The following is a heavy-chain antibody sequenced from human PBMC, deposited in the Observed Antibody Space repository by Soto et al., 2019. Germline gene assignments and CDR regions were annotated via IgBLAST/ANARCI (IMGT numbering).Heavy chain of an antibody. J-gene: IGHJ4*02. V-gene: IGHV3-74*01. Sequence: EVQLVESGGGLVPPGGSVRLSCAASGFIFKMYWMHWVRQIPGKGLVWISRIYNDGTYSDYADSVRGRFTISRDNVNDTLYLQMNNLRAEDSGLYYCTRGPRPISTGTGAYWGQGTQVTVSS. CDR3: TRGPRPISTGTGAY. D-gene: IGHD3-10*01. CDR1: GFIFKMYW. CDR2: IYNDGTYS.